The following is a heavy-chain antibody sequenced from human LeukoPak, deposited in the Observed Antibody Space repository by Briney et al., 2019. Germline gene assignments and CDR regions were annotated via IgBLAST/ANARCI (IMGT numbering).Heavy chain of an antibody. Sequence: SETLSLTCTVSGGSISSYYWSWLRQPPGKGLEWIGYIYYSGSTNYNPSLKSRVTISVDTSKNQFSLKLSSVTAEDTAVYYFANRIFANGVCYIRPIYCWGQGTLVTVSS. CDR1: GGSISSYY. D-gene: IGHD2-8*01. J-gene: IGHJ4*02. CDR3: ANRIFANGVCYIRPIYC. V-gene: IGHV4-59*01. CDR2: IYYSGST.